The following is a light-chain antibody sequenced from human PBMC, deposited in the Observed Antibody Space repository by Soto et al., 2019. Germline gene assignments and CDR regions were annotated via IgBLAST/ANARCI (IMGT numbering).Light chain of an antibody. CDR3: SSYTSSSTYWV. J-gene: IGLJ3*02. V-gene: IGLV2-14*01. CDR2: DVS. CDR1: GSDVGGYNY. Sequence: QSALTQPASVSGSPGQSITISCTGTGSDVGGYNYVSWYQQHPGKAPKLMIYDVSNRPSGVSNRFSGSKSGNTASLTISGLQAEDEADYYCSSYTSSSTYWVFGGGTKVTVL.